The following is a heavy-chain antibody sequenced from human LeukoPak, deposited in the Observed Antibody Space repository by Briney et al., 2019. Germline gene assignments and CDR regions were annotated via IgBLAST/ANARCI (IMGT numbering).Heavy chain of an antibody. J-gene: IGHJ6*02. CDR3: ASGSFNYYYGMDV. CDR2: ISSSGSNT. D-gene: IGHD3-10*01. V-gene: IGHV3-23*01. Sequence: GGSLRLSCAASGFTFSSYAMSWVRQAPGKGLEWVSAISSSGSNTYYADSVKGRFTISRDNSKNTLYLQMNSLRAEDTAVYYCASGSFNYYYGMDVWGQGTTVTVSS. CDR1: GFTFSSYA.